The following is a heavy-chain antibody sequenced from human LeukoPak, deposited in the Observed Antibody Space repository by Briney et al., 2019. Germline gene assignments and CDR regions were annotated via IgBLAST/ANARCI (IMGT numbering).Heavy chain of an antibody. J-gene: IGHJ6*03. CDR2: VYYSGST. Sequence: SETLSLTCTVAGDSFSNSLYYWAWIRQPPGTGLEWIGSVYYSGSTYYNPSLKSGVPMSIDRSKKQFYLKLTSVTAADTAVYYCARYQNAIMDYMDVWGTGTPVTTSS. CDR3: ARYQNAIMDYMDV. CDR1: GDSFSNSLYY. D-gene: IGHD2-8*01. V-gene: IGHV4-39*01.